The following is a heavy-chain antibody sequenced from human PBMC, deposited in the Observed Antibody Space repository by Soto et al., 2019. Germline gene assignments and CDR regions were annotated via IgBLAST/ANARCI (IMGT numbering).Heavy chain of an antibody. CDR1: GGSFSGYY. V-gene: IGHV4-34*01. D-gene: IGHD3-10*01. CDR2: INHSGST. Sequence: PSETLSLTCAVYGGSFSGYYWSWIRQPPGKGLEWIGEINHSGSTNYNPSLKSRVTISVDTSKNQFSLKLSSVTAADTAVYYCARGSSDGSGSYAFDYWGQGTLVTVSS. J-gene: IGHJ4*02. CDR3: ARGSSDGSGSYAFDY.